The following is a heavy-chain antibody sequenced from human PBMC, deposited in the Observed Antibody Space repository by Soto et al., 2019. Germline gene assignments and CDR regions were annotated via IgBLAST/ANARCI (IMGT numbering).Heavy chain of an antibody. J-gene: IGHJ3*02. CDR3: ARDSFNSGSYLDDAFDI. CDR1: GFTFSSYG. D-gene: IGHD1-26*01. Sequence: SLRLSCAASGFTFSSYGMHWVRQAPGKGLEWVAVIWYDGSNKYYADSVKGRFTISRDNSKNTLYLQMSSLRAEDTAVYYCARDSFNSGSYLDDAFDIWGQGTMVTVSS. CDR2: IWYDGSNK. V-gene: IGHV3-33*01.